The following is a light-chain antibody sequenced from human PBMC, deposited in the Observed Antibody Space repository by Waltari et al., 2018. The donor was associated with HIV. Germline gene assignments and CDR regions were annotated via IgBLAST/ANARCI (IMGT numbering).Light chain of an antibody. V-gene: IGLV2-14*01. CDR3: SSYTRSSTHVV. CDR2: EVS. CDR1: SSDVVGYNY. Sequence: QSALTQPASVSGSPGQSITIPCTGTSSDVVGYNYVSWYQQHPGKAPKLMIYEVSNRPSGVSNRFSGSKSGNTASLTISGLQAEDEADYYCSSYTRSSTHVVFGGGTKLTVL. J-gene: IGLJ2*01.